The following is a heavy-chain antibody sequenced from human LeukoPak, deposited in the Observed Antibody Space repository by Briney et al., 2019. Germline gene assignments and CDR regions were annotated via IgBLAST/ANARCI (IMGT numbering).Heavy chain of an antibody. J-gene: IGHJ4*02. CDR1: GGSISNYY. CDR3: ARDPGSGFYYFDY. CDR2: IYYSGST. Sequence: SETLSLTCTVSGGSISNYYWSWIRQPPGKGLEWIGYIYYSGSTNYNPSLRSRVTISVDTSKNQFSLKLSSVTAAHTAVYYCARDPGSGFYYFDYWGQGTLVTVSS. D-gene: IGHD3-10*01. V-gene: IGHV4-59*01.